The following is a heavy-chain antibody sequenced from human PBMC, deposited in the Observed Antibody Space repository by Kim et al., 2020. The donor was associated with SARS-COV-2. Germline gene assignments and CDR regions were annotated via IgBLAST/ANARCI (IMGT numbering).Heavy chain of an antibody. J-gene: IGHJ3*02. V-gene: IGHV3-33*01. Sequence: YADSVKGRFTISRDNSKTTLYLQMNSLRAEDTAVYYCAREKVATISAFDIWGQGTMVTVSS. CDR3: AREKVATISAFDI. D-gene: IGHD5-12*01.